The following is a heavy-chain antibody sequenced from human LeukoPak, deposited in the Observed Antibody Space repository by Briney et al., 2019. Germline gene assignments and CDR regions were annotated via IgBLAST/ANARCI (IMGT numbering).Heavy chain of an antibody. CDR3: ARVNWEAFYY. J-gene: IGHJ4*02. Sequence: PGGSLRLSCAASGFTFSRNYMSWGRQAPGKGLEWVSVICSGGRTYYAHSVRGRFTISIDTSKNTLYLQINSLRAEDTAVYYCARVNWEAFYYWGQGTLVTVSS. CDR1: GFTFSRNY. D-gene: IGHD7-27*01. V-gene: IGHV3-66*02. CDR2: ICSGGRT.